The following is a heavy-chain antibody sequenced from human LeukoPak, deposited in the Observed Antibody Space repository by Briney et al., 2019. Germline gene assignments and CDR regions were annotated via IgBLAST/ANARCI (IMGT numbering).Heavy chain of an antibody. Sequence: WGSLTLSCAASGFTFSSYAMSWVRQAPGQGLEWVSAISGSGGSTYYADSVKGRFTISIDNSKNTLYLQMNSLRAEDTAVYYCAKGLMVRGVDYYYMDVWGKGTTVTVSS. V-gene: IGHV3-23*01. CDR3: AKGLMVRGVDYYYMDV. D-gene: IGHD3-10*01. CDR1: GFTFSSYA. J-gene: IGHJ6*03. CDR2: ISGSGGST.